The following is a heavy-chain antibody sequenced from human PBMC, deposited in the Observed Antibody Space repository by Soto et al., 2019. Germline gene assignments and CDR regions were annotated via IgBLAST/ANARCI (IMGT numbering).Heavy chain of an antibody. J-gene: IGHJ6*03. CDR3: AKGSTYYDILTGYYSYYMDV. Sequence: GGSLRLSCAASGFTFSSYAMSWVRQAPGKGLEWVSAISGSGGSTYYADSVKGRFTISRDNSKNTLYLQMNSLRAEDTAVYYCAKGSTYYDILTGYYSYYMDVWGKGTTVTVSS. D-gene: IGHD3-9*01. V-gene: IGHV3-23*01. CDR2: ISGSGGST. CDR1: GFTFSSYA.